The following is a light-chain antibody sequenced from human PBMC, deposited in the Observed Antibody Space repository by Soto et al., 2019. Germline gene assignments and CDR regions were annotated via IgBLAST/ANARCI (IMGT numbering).Light chain of an antibody. CDR3: MQSTLWPPT. CDR1: QSIAYSDGYTY. Sequence: DVVMTQSPLSLPVTLGQSASISCRSSQSIAYSDGYTYMNWFQQRPGQSPRRLISLTSRRDSGVPDRFSGSGSGTDFTLTISRVEAEDVGIYYCMQSTLWPPTFGRGTTVEIK. V-gene: IGKV2-30*01. J-gene: IGKJ1*01. CDR2: LTS.